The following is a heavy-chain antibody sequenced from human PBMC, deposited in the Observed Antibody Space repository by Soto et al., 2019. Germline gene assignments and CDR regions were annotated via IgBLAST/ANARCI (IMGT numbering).Heavy chain of an antibody. CDR2: ISYDGSNQ. V-gene: IGHV3-30*18. CDR1: GFTFSNYG. CDR3: AKDGNIYTSGWYAPSLDY. D-gene: IGHD6-19*01. J-gene: IGHJ4*02. Sequence: QVQLVESGGGVAQPGRSLRLSCAASGFTFSNYGMHWVRQAPGKGLEWVGVISYDGSNQYYADSVEGRITISRDNSKNTLYLQVNSLRAGDTAVYYCAKDGNIYTSGWYAPSLDYWGQGTLVTVSS.